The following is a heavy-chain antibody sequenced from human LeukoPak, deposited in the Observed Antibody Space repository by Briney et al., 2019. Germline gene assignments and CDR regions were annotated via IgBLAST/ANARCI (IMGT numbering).Heavy chain of an antibody. CDR2: IIPIFGTA. CDR3: ARRVYGSGYYIFDY. CDR1: GGTFSSYA. J-gene: IGHJ4*02. Sequence: SGKVSCKAAGGTFSSYAISWGRQAPGQGLGLMGGIIPIFGTANYAQKFQGRVTITADESTSTAYMELSSLRSEDTAVYYCARRVYGSGYYIFDYWGQGTLVTVSS. V-gene: IGHV1-69*01. D-gene: IGHD3-22*01.